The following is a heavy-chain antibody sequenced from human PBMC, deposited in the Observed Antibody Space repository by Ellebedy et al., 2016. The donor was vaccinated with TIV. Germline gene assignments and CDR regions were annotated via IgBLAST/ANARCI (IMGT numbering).Heavy chain of an antibody. CDR1: GYSFSNYY. CDR2: INPSGGST. CDR3: ARNGPVAGAIEQ. Sequence: ASVKVSXXASGYSFSNYYIHWVRQAPGQGLEWMGTINPSGGSTTYAQKFQGRVTMARDTSTSTVYMELTRLRSEDTAVYYCARNGPVAGAIEQWGQGTPVTVSS. D-gene: IGHD6-19*01. J-gene: IGHJ4*02. V-gene: IGHV1-46*01.